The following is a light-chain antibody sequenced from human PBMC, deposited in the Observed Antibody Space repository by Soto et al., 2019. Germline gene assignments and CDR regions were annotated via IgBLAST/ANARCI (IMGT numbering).Light chain of an antibody. Sequence: QSVLTQPASVSGSPGKSITPSCIGTSSDIGGYDYVSWYQRHPGKAPKLIIYDVNNRPSGVSNRFSGSKSGNTASLTISGLQAEDEADYYCTSYASGSSHVVFGGGTKLTVL. CDR3: TSYASGSSHVV. CDR1: SSDIGGYDY. J-gene: IGLJ2*01. V-gene: IGLV2-14*01. CDR2: DVN.